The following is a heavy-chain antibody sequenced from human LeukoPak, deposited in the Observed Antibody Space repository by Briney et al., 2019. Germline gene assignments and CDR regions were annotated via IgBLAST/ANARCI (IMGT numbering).Heavy chain of an antibody. CDR2: ISGSGGRT. V-gene: IGHV3-23*01. CDR1: GITFRSYA. D-gene: IGHD2-21*02. Sequence: GGSLRLSCAASGITFRSYAMSWVRQAPGKGLEWVSGISGSGGRTDYADSVKGRFTISRDHSKNTLYLQMNSLRAEDTAVYYCAAEVAYCGGDCYSGFDYWGQGTLVTVSS. J-gene: IGHJ4*02. CDR3: AAEVAYCGGDCYSGFDY.